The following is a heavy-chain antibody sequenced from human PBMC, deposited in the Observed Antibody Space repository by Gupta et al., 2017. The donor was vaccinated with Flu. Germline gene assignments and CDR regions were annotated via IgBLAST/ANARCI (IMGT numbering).Heavy chain of an antibody. CDR2: IISISSYI. D-gene: IGHD6-19*01. J-gene: IGHJ4*02. CDR1: GCTFSSYG. Sequence: EMQLLESGGGVVTPGGSLRLSCAASGCTFSSYGMTCVRQAPGKGLEWFSSIISISSYIYYTDSVKGRFTISRHNAKNSLYLQINSLRAEDTAVYYCARAWDVTVAGTFDYWGQGTLVTVSS. CDR3: ARAWDVTVAGTFDY. V-gene: IGHV3-21*01.